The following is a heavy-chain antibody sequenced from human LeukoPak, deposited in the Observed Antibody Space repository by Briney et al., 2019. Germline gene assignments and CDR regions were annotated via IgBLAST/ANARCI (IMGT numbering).Heavy chain of an antibody. CDR3: AKDPQTLCGGDCHLDY. D-gene: IGHD2-21*02. CDR1: GFTFSSYE. Sequence: GGSLRLSCAASGFTFSSYEMNWVRQAPGKGLEWVSYISSSGSTIYYADSVKGRFTISRDNSKNTLYLQMNSLRAEDTAVYYCAKDPQTLCGGDCHLDYWGQGTLVTVSS. CDR2: ISSSGSTI. V-gene: IGHV3-48*03. J-gene: IGHJ4*02.